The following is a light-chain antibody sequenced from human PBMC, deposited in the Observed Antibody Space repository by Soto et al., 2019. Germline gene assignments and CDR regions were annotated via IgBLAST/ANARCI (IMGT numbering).Light chain of an antibody. CDR1: SSDVGSYNL. V-gene: IGLV2-23*01. CDR3: CSYAGSSTWV. CDR2: EGS. J-gene: IGLJ1*01. Sequence: QSALTQPASVSGSPGQSITISCTGTSSDVGSYNLVSWYQHHPGKAPKLMIYEGSKRPSGVSNRFSGSKSGNTASLTISGLQAEDVADYHCCSYAGSSTWVFGTGTKVTVL.